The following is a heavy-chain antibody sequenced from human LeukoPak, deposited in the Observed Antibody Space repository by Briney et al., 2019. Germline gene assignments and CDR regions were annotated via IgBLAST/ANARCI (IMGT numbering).Heavy chain of an antibody. J-gene: IGHJ4*02. CDR1: AGSISSGGYY. D-gene: IGHD3-16*02. CDR3: ARERIMITFGGVIVTPSYFDY. V-gene: IGHV4-31*03. CDR2: IYYSGST. Sequence: SETLSLTCTVSAGSISSGGYYWSWIRQHPGKGLEWIGYIYYSGSTYYNPSLKSRVTISVDTSKNQFSLKLSSVTAADTAVYYCARERIMITFGGVIVTPSYFDYWGQGTLVTVSS.